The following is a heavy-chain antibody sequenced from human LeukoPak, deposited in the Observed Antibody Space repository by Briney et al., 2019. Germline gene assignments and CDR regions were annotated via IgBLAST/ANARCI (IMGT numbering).Heavy chain of an antibody. D-gene: IGHD1-26*01. Sequence: SETLSLTCAVSGHSINSGYHWGWIRQPPGKGLEWIGSIYWSGNTYFNPSLKSRVTISVDTSKNQFSLRLSSVTAADTAIYYCARCPYDSRSDYDVYSYMDVWGKGTTVTVSS. J-gene: IGHJ6*03. V-gene: IGHV4-38-2*01. CDR3: ARCPYDSRSDYDVYSYMDV. CDR1: GHSINSGYH. CDR2: IYWSGNT.